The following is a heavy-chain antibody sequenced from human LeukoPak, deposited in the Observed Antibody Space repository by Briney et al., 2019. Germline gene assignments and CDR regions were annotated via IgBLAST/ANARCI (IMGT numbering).Heavy chain of an antibody. Sequence: PGGSLRLSCAASGFTVSSHYMIYSRGSIYYADSVKGRFTISRDSSNNSLYLQMNSLTADDTAVYYCARGVRGWYDGAYDLWGQGTMVAVSS. J-gene: IGHJ3*01. CDR3: ARGVRGWYDGAYDL. CDR1: GFTVSSHY. V-gene: IGHV3-66*01. D-gene: IGHD6-19*01. CDR2: YSRGSI.